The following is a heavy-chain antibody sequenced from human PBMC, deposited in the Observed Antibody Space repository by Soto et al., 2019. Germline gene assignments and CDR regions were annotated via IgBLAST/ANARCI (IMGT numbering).Heavy chain of an antibody. CDR2: INHSGST. D-gene: IGHD2-8*01. J-gene: IGHJ4*02. CDR3: ARGNGRPL. Sequence: SETLSLTCAVYGGSFSGYYWSWIRQPPGKGLEWIGEINHSGSTNYNPSLKSRVTISVDTSKNQFSLKLSSVTAADTAVYYCARGNGRPLWGQGTLVTVSS. V-gene: IGHV4-34*01. CDR1: GGSFSGYY.